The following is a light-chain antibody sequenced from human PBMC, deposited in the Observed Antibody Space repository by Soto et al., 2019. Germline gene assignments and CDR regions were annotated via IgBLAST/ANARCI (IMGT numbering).Light chain of an antibody. J-gene: IGLJ3*02. Sequence: QSALTQPASVSGSPGQSITISCTGTSSDVGNYNYVSWYQETPGKAPRLIIYQVTNRPSGVSNRFSGSKSGNTASLTISGLQAEDEADYYCCSCVSGSPFDVLFGGGTKLTVL. CDR3: CSCVSGSPFDVL. CDR1: SSDVGNYNY. CDR2: QVT. V-gene: IGLV2-14*01.